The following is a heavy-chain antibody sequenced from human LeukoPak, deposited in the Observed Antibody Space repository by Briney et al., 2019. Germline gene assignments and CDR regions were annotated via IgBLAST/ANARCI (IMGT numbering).Heavy chain of an antibody. D-gene: IGHD2-15*01. V-gene: IGHV4-59*01. CDR3: ARGCSGGSCFNP. Sequence: PSETLSLTRTVSGGSISSYYWSWIRQPPGKGLEWIGYIYYGGSTNYNPSLKSRVTISVDTSKNQFSLKLSSVTAADTAVYYCARGCSGGSCFNPWGQGTLVTVSS. CDR2: IYYGGST. J-gene: IGHJ5*02. CDR1: GGSISSYY.